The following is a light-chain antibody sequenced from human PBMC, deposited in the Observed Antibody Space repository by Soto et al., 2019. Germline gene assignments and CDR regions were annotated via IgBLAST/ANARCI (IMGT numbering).Light chain of an antibody. Sequence: DIQMTQSPSTLSASVGDRVTITCRASQSISSWLAWYQQKLGRAPRLLIYDASSLESGAPSRFSGSGYGTEFTLTISSLQPDDFATYYCQQYNTYSSLTFGGGTKVDI. CDR2: DAS. V-gene: IGKV1-5*01. CDR1: QSISSW. CDR3: QQYNTYSSLT. J-gene: IGKJ4*01.